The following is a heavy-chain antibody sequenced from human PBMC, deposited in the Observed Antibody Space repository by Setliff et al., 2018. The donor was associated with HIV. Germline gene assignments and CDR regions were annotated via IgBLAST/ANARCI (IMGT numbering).Heavy chain of an antibody. CDR1: GFTFSDYW. D-gene: IGHD2-2*03. V-gene: IGHV3-7*03. J-gene: IGHJ3*02. CDR3: TTIGYCRGTTCRSAFDI. CDR2: IKQDGSEK. Sequence: GGSLRLSCAASGFTFSDYWMSWVRRAPGKGLEWVANIKQDGSEKNSVDSYVDSVKGRLSISRDNAKNSLFLQLSSLRAEDTAVYFCTTIGYCRGTTCRSAFDIWGQGTMVTVSS.